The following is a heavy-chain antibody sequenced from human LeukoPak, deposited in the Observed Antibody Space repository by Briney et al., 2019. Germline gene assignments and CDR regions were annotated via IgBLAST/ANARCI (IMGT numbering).Heavy chain of an antibody. D-gene: IGHD3-22*01. J-gene: IGHJ4*02. Sequence: ASVKVSCNASGYTFTDYYMHWVRQAPGQGLEWMGWINPNIGGTNYAQKFQGRVTMTRDTSISTAYMELSRLRSDDTAVYYCARGPSHSGYYLAYWGQGTLVTISS. V-gene: IGHV1-2*02. CDR2: INPNIGGT. CDR3: ARGPSHSGYYLAY. CDR1: GYTFTDYY.